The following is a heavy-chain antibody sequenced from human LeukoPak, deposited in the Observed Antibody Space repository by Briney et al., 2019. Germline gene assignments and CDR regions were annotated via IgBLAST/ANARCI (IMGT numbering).Heavy chain of an antibody. J-gene: IGHJ4*02. Sequence: GGSLRLSCVAWGFTFSSYAMSGVRETRAGGLEGVPSLRGNAAALYADSVKAWLTLSRDESRNTVYLPLNQLRVEDTAIYYCAKASWVSTADAVLWGPGNVVTVSS. V-gene: IGHV3-23*01. CDR1: GFTFSSYA. CDR2: LRGNAAA. CDR3: AKASWVSTADAVL. D-gene: IGHD3-16*01.